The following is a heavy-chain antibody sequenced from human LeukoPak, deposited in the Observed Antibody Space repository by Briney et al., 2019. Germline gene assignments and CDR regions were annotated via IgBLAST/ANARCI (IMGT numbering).Heavy chain of an antibody. CDR1: GASISNARYY. V-gene: IGHV4-39*01. CDR3: ARHYTPYTSGWNVGLDY. CDR2: IYYSGST. D-gene: IGHD6-19*01. J-gene: IGHJ4*02. Sequence: SETLSLTCAVSGASISNARYYWGWVRQPPGKGLERIGSIYYSGSTYYNPSLKSRVTISVDTSKRQFSLKVSAVTAADTAVYYCARHYTPYTSGWNVGLDYWGQGTLVIASS.